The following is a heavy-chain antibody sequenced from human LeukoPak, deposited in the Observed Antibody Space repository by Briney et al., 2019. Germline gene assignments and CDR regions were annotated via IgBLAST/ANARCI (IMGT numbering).Heavy chain of an antibody. J-gene: IGHJ4*02. D-gene: IGHD6-6*01. CDR3: ARHPSSSRGFDY. V-gene: IGHV4-4*09. CDR2: IYTSGST. CDR1: GGSISSYY. Sequence: SETLSLTCTVSGGSISSYYWSWIQQPPGKGLEWIGYIYTSGSTNYNPSLKSRVTISVDTSKNQFSLKLSSVTAADTAVYYCARHPSSSRGFDYWGQGTLVTVSS.